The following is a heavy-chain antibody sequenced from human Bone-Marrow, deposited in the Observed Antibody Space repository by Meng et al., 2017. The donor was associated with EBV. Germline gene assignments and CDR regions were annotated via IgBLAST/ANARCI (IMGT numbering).Heavy chain of an antibody. J-gene: IGHJ4*02. V-gene: IGHV4-61*01. CDR2: IYYSGST. CDR3: ARRRLQFGYFDY. D-gene: IGHD5-24*01. CDR1: GGSVSSGSYY. Sequence: ASGTGLWKSSETLSRTCTGSGGSVSSGSYYWSWFRQPPGKGMEWIGYIYYSGSTNYTPSLKSRVTIAVDTAKNQFSLKLSSVTAADTAVYYCARRRLQFGYFDYWGQGTLVTVSS.